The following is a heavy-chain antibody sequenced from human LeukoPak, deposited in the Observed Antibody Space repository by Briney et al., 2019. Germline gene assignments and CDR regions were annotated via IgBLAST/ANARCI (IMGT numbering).Heavy chain of an antibody. CDR2: IKQDGREK. J-gene: IGHJ4*02. D-gene: IGHD4-23*01. CDR1: GFTLSSYW. CDR3: ARYIETPRRDLDY. V-gene: IGHV3-7*01. Sequence: GGSLRLSCAASGFTLSSYWMRWVGQAAGRGLEWVGRIKQDGREKHYVDSVKGRFTLSRDNAKNSVYLQMNTLRAEDTAVYYCARYIETPRRDLDYWGQGTLVTVSS.